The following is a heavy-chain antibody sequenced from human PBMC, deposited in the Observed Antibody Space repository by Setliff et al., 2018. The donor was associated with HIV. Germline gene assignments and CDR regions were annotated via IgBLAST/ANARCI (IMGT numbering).Heavy chain of an antibody. CDR1: GGSISSGNYY. V-gene: IGHV4-61*02. J-gene: IGHJ4*02. Sequence: SETLSLTCTVSGGSISSGNYYWGWIRQPAGKGLEWIGRIYSSGNTNYNPSLKSRVTISADTSKNHFSLRLNSVTAADAAVYYCARGGDGYRPGGGTFDHWGQGTLVTVSS. D-gene: IGHD5-12*01. CDR2: IYSSGNT. CDR3: ARGGDGYRPGGGTFDH.